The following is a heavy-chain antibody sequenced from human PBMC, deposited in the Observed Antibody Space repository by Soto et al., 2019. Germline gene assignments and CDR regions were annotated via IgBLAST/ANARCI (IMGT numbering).Heavy chain of an antibody. CDR1: GGSISNYY. CDR3: AREGLTTGSGVDV. D-gene: IGHD4-4*01. Sequence: QVQLQESGTGLVKPAETLSLTCSVSGGSISNYYWSWIRQPAGERLEWIGRIYSSGLTNQNPSLKSLLSMSVDPPMNQLSMRLYFVAAEDRAVYYGAREGLTTGSGVDVWGQGTTVTVAS. J-gene: IGHJ6*02. V-gene: IGHV4-4*07. CDR2: IYSSGLT.